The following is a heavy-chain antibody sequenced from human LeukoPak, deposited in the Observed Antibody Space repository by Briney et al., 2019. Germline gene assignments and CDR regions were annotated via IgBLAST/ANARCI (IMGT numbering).Heavy chain of an antibody. CDR3: AIATTGRGAFGS. Sequence: GGSLRLSCAASGFTFSVFWMSWVRQAPGKGLECVASTNEAGGDKLYVDSVKGRFTISRDNSKNSLSLQMNSLTAEDTAIYYCAIATTGRGAFGSWGQGTLVSVSS. CDR1: GFTFSVFW. CDR2: TNEAGGDK. J-gene: IGHJ4*02. D-gene: IGHD1-1*01. V-gene: IGHV3-7*01.